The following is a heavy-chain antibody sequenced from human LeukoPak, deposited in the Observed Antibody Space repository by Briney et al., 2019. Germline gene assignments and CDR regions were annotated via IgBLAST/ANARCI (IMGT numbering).Heavy chain of an antibody. J-gene: IGHJ6*02. CDR1: GESLSGYY. CDR3: TRGASCGGDCYWEDYYYYGTDV. D-gene: IGHD2-21*02. V-gene: IGHV4-34*01. CDR2: INDSGTT. Sequence: SETLSLTCAVYGESLSGYYWSWIRQPPGKGLEWIGEINDSGTTNSNPSLKSRLTISIDSSKNQFSLKLTSVTATDTAVYYCTRGASCGGDCYWEDYYYYGTDVWGQGTTVTVSS.